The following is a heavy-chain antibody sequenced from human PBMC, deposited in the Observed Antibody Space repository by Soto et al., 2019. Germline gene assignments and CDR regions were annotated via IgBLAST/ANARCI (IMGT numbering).Heavy chain of an antibody. J-gene: IGHJ4*02. V-gene: IGHV4-34*01. CDR3: ARGASSSLVVPDAFCC. Sequence: SETLSLTCAVYRGPFSGYYWSWMRHPPGKGLEWIGEINHSGSTNYNPSLKSRVTISVDTSKNQFSLKLSSVTAADTAVYYWARGASSSLVVPDAFCCWGQGT. CDR2: INHSGST. D-gene: IGHD2-2*01. CDR1: RGPFSGYY.